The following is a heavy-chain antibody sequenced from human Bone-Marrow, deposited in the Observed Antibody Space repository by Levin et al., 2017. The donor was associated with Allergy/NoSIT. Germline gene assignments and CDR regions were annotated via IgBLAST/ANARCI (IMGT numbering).Heavy chain of an antibody. Sequence: GGSLRLSCAASGFTFSSYAMSWVRQAPGKGLEWVSAISGSGGSTYYADSVKGRFTISRDNSKNTLYLQMNSLRAEDTAVYYCARRRGGYGSGEFDYWGQGTLVTVSS. CDR2: ISGSGGST. D-gene: IGHD3-10*01. V-gene: IGHV3-23*01. CDR1: GFTFSSYA. J-gene: IGHJ4*02. CDR3: ARRRGGYGSGEFDY.